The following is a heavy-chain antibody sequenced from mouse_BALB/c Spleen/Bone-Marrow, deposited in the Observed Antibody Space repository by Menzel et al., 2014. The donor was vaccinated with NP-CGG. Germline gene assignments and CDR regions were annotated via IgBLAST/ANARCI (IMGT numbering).Heavy chain of an antibody. CDR2: INPNIGGT. CDR3: ARGRFAY. Sequence: EVKLQQSGPELVKPGASVKISCTTSGYTFTEYTIHWVKQSHGKSLEWIGNINPNIGGTTYNQKFKGKATLTVDMSSSTAYMDLRSLTSEDSAVYYCARGRFAYWGQGTLVTVSA. J-gene: IGHJ3*01. CDR1: GYTFTEYT. V-gene: IGHV1-18*01.